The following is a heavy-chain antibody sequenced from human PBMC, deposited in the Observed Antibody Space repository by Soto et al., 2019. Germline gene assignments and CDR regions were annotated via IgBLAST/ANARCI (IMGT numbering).Heavy chain of an antibody. CDR3: TRDASRDSSARGWFDP. CDR2: ISSNSAYI. V-gene: IGHV3-21*01. J-gene: IGHJ5*02. Sequence: GGSLRLSCAASGFTFRSFTMNWVRQAPGKGLEWVSTISSNSAYIYYTDALRGRFTISRDNAKDSLHLQMNSLRAEDTAVYYCTRDASRDSSARGWFDPWGPGTLVTVSS. CDR1: GFTFRSFT. D-gene: IGHD6-13*01.